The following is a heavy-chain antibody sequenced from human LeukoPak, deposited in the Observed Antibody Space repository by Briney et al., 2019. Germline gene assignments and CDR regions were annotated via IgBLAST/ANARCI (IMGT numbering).Heavy chain of an antibody. CDR2: INHSGST. CDR3: ARESVAGSIDY. J-gene: IGHJ4*02. Sequence: WXWXXXXXGKGLEWIGEINHSGSTNYNPSLKSRVTISVDTSKNQFSLKLSSVTAADTAVYYCARESVAGSIDYWGQGTLVTVSS. D-gene: IGHD6-19*01. V-gene: IGHV4-34*01.